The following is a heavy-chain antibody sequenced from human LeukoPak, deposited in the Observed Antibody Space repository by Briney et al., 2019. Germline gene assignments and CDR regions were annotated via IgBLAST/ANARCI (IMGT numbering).Heavy chain of an antibody. J-gene: IGHJ6*02. Sequence: ASVKVSCKASGGTFSSYAISWVRQAPGQGLEWMGRIIPILGIANYAQKFQGRVTITADKSTSTAYMELSSLRSEDTAVYYCARDAVTMAKYGMDVWGQGTTVNVSS. CDR2: IIPILGIA. CDR3: ARDAVTMAKYGMDV. CDR1: GGTFSSYA. V-gene: IGHV1-69*04. D-gene: IGHD3-10*01.